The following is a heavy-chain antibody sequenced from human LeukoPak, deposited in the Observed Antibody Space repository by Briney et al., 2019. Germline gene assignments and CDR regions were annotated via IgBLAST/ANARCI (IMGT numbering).Heavy chain of an antibody. CDR2: ISSSSSYI. CDR1: GFTFSSYS. V-gene: IGHV3-21*01. CDR3: ASWAQSSGY. Sequence: GGSLRLSCAASGFTFSSYSMNWVRQAPGKGLEWVSSISSSSSYIYYADSEKGRFTISRDNAKNSLYLQMNSLRAEDTAVYYCASWAQSSGYWGQGTLVTVSS. D-gene: IGHD3-10*01. J-gene: IGHJ4*02.